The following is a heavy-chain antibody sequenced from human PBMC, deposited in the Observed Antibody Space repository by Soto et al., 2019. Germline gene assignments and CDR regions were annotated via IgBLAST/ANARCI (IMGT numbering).Heavy chain of an antibody. J-gene: IGHJ6*02. CDR3: ARGRTKDYYYGMDV. CDR1: GGSISSGGYS. D-gene: IGHD2-8*01. Sequence: LQLQESGSGLVKPSQTLSLTCAVSGGSISSGGYSWSWIRQPPGKGLEWIGYISHSGSTYYNPSLKSRVTISVDRSKNQFSLKLSSVTAADTAVYYGARGRTKDYYYGMDVWGQGTTVTVSS. V-gene: IGHV4-30-2*01. CDR2: ISHSGST.